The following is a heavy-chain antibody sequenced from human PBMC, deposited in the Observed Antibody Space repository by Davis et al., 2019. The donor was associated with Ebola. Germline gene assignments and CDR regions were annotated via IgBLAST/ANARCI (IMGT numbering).Heavy chain of an antibody. D-gene: IGHD1/OR15-1a*01. CDR2: IYYSGST. V-gene: IGHV4-59*08. J-gene: IGHJ4*02. CDR3: ARGRNKGFFFDY. Sequence: MPSETLSLTCTVSGGSISSYYWSWIRQPPGKGLEWIAYIYYSGSTNYNPSLKSRVTISVDTSKNQFSLKLSSVTAADTAVYYCARGRNKGFFFDYWGQGTLVTVSS. CDR1: GGSISSYY.